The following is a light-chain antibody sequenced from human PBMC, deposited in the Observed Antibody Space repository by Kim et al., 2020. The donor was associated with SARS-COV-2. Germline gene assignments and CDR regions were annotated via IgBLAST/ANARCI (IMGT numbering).Light chain of an antibody. V-gene: IGLV1-44*01. CDR1: TSNIGDNT. J-gene: IGLJ2*01. Sequence: SVLTQPPSASGTPGQRVIISCSGSTSNIGDNTVNWFQQLPGTAPKLIIYANNQRPSGVPDRFSGSKSGTSASLAISGLQSEDEADFYCAAWDDSLNGRVFGGVTQLTVL. CDR2: ANN. CDR3: AAWDDSLNGRV.